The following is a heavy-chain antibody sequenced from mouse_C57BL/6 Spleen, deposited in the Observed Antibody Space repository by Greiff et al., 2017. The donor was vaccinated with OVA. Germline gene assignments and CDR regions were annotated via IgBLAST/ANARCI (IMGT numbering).Heavy chain of an antibody. CDR1: GFTFNTYA. CDR2: IRSKSSNYAT. V-gene: IGHV10-3*01. D-gene: IGHD1-1*01. Sequence: EVKLVESGGGLVQPKGSLKLSCAASGFTFNTYAMHWVRQAPGKGLEWVARIRSKSSNYATYYADSVKARFTISRDDSQSMLYLQMNNLKTEDTAMDYGVRDRTTVVDWYFDVWGTGTTVTVSS. CDR3: VRDRTTVVDWYFDV. J-gene: IGHJ1*03.